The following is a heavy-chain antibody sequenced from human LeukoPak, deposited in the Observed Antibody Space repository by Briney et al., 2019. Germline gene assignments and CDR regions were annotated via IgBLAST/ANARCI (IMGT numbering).Heavy chain of an antibody. CDR3: ARGTPHYYGRYYFDY. Sequence: SEILSLTCAVYGGSFSGYYWSWIRQPPGKGLEWIGEINHSGSTNYNPSLKSRVTISVDTSKNQFSLKLSSVTAADTAVYYCARGTPHYYGRYYFDYWGQGTLVTVSS. CDR2: INHSGST. D-gene: IGHD3-10*01. J-gene: IGHJ4*02. CDR1: GGSFSGYY. V-gene: IGHV4-34*01.